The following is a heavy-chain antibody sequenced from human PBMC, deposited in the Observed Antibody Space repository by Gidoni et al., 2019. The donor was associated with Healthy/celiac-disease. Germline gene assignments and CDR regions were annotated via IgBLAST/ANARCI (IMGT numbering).Heavy chain of an antibody. Sequence: QVQLVESGGGLGKPGGSLRLSCAPSGFTSSDYYMSWIRQAPGKGLGWVSYISSSSSYTNYADSVKGRFTISRDNAKNSLYLQMNSLRAEDTAVYYCARGTGPETGTTFVATEYYFDYWGQGTLVTVSS. D-gene: IGHD1-7*01. CDR1: GFTSSDYY. CDR3: ARGTGPETGTTFVATEYYFDY. CDR2: ISSSSSYT. J-gene: IGHJ4*02. V-gene: IGHV3-11*06.